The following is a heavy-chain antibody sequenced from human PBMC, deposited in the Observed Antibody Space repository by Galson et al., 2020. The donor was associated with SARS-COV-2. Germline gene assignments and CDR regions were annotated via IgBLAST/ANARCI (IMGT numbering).Heavy chain of an antibody. CDR1: GFTFSSYA. V-gene: IGHV3-30*04. CDR2: ISYDGSNK. Sequence: GGSQRLSCAASGFTFSSYAMHWVRQAQGKGLEWVAVISYDGSNKYYADSVKGRFTISRHNSKNTLYLQMNSLRAEDTAVYYCARDSAIRFLEWLSPEASYYFDYWGQGTLVTVSS. CDR3: ARDSAIRFLEWLSPEASYYFDY. D-gene: IGHD3-3*01. J-gene: IGHJ4*02.